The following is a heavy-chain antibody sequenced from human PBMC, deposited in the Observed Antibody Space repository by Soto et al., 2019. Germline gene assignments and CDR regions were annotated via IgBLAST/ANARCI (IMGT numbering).Heavy chain of an antibody. J-gene: IGHJ4*02. V-gene: IGHV1-69*04. Sequence: QVQLVQSGAEVKRPGSSVKVSCKASGDTFNFYSINWVRQAPGLGLEWMGRVNPILSMSNYAQRFQGRVTMTADKSTSTAYRELSGLRSEDTAIYYCETSYGSGYRAFDFWGQGALVTVSS. CDR2: VNPILSMS. CDR3: ETSYGSGYRAFDF. D-gene: IGHD3-10*01. CDR1: GDTFNFYS.